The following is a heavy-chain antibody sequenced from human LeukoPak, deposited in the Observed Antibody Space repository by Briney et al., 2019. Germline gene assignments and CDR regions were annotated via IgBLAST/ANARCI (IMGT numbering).Heavy chain of an antibody. J-gene: IGHJ4*02. Sequence: SQTLSLTCTVSGGSILGGYFYWSWVRQPAGKGLEWIGHVDASGSTNYNPSLRSRVIISVDTSKNQFSLNLSSVTAADTAVYYCARWGVGFSNNGFDYWGRGSLVTVSS. CDR3: ARWGVGFSNNGFDY. CDR1: GGSILGGYFY. V-gene: IGHV4-61*09. CDR2: VDASGST. D-gene: IGHD2-8*01.